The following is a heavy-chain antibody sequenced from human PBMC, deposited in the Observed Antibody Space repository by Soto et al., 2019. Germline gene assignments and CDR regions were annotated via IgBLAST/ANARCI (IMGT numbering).Heavy chain of an antibody. CDR2: VKSKADGGSG. V-gene: IGHV3-15*07. D-gene: IGHD1-26*01. Sequence: PGGSLRLSCAASGFPFNNAWINWVPQVPGKGLEWVGRVKSKADGGSGDYAAPVKGRFVVSRDDSKDIVYLQMNSLKIEDTGVYYCTTDSRTTLPEIRFDYWGHGTQVTVSS. CDR1: GFPFNNAW. J-gene: IGHJ4*01. CDR3: TTDSRTTLPEIRFDY.